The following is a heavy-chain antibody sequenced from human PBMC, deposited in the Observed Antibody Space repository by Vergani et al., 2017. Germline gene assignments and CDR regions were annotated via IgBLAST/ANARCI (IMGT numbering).Heavy chain of an antibody. Sequence: EVQLLESGGNLVQPGGSLRLSCAASGFPFTNFAMTWVRQAPGEGLEWVSGISGSGGFTYYADSVKGRFTISRDNSKNTMFLQMNNLRAEDTAVYYCAKDNVPGYYDSSGYCDYWGQGTLVTVSS. V-gene: IGHV3-23*01. CDR1: GFPFTNFA. CDR3: AKDNVPGYYDSSGYCDY. CDR2: ISGSGGFT. D-gene: IGHD3-22*01. J-gene: IGHJ4*02.